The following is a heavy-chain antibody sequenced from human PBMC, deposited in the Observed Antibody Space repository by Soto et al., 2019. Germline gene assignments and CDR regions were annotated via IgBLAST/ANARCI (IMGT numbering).Heavy chain of an antibody. CDR1: GGSTHSYY. D-gene: IGHD2-15*01. CDR3: ARGHGHGGSSFDF. CDR2: VYYNGDT. J-gene: IGHJ4*02. V-gene: IGHV4-59*01. Sequence: QVQLQESGPGLVKPSETLSLTCTVSGGSTHSYYWAWIRQPPGKGLEWMGYVYYNGDTNYNPSLKSRFTISVDASKNKFSLKMTSVNPADTAVYYCARGHGHGGSSFDFWGQGTLVTVSS.